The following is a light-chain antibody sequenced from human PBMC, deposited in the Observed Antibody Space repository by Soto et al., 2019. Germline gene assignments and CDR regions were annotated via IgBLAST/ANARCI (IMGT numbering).Light chain of an antibody. CDR2: DVS. CDR1: SSDVCGYNY. V-gene: IGLV2-14*01. J-gene: IGLJ1*01. CDR3: SSYTSSSLV. Sequence: QPVLTQPASGSGSPGQSITISCTGTSSDVCGYNYVSWYQQHPGKAPKLMIYDVSNRPSGVSNRFSGSKSGNTASLTISGFQAEDEAYYFCSSYTSSSLVVGTGTKVTVL.